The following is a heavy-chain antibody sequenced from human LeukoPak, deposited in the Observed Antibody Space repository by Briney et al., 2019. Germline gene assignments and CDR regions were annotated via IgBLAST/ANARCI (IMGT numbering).Heavy chain of an antibody. D-gene: IGHD3-22*01. CDR1: GYTFTSYG. CDR3: AREGDYDSSGSNFDY. V-gene: IGHV1-18*01. J-gene: IGHJ4*02. Sequence: ASVKVSCKASGYTFTSYGISWVRQAPGQGLEWMGWISAYNGYTNYAQKLQGRVTMTTDTSTSTAYMELRSLRSDDTAVYYCAREGDYDSSGSNFDYWGQGTLVTVSS. CDR2: ISAYNGYT.